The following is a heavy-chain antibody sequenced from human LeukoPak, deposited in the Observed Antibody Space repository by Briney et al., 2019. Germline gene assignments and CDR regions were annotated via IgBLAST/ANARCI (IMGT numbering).Heavy chain of an antibody. CDR2: IKKDGSEK. J-gene: IGHJ4*02. Sequence: GGSLRLSCAASGFTFSSYWMSWVRQAPGKGLEWVANIKKDGSEKYYVDSVKGRFTISRDNAKKSLYLQMNSLGAEDTAVYYCARHLSGITGYTYGRGIDYWGQGTLVTVSS. V-gene: IGHV3-7*01. D-gene: IGHD5-18*01. CDR3: ARHLSGITGYTYGRGIDY. CDR1: GFTFSSYW.